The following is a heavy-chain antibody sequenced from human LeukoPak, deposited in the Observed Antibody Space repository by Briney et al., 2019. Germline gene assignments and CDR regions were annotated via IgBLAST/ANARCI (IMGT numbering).Heavy chain of an antibody. J-gene: IGHJ5*02. CDR1: GGSLSSSDYY. CDR2: IYYSGST. Sequence: SETPSLTCTVSGGSLSSSDYYWGWIRQPPGKGLEWIGSIYYSGSTYYNPSLKSRVTISVDTSKNQFSLKLSSVTAADTAVYYCARDMKLWFGEFGRRNWFDPWGQGTLVTVSS. D-gene: IGHD3-10*01. V-gene: IGHV4-39*07. CDR3: ARDMKLWFGEFGRRNWFDP.